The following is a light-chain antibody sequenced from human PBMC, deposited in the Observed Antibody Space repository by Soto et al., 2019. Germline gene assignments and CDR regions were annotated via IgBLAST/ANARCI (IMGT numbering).Light chain of an antibody. CDR3: QQSGSSSGWT. Sequence: EIVLTQSPGTLSLSPGDRTTHSCRASQSVSSSYLAWYQQRPGQAPRLLIYGASSRATGIPDRFSGSGSGIDFTLTISRLEPEDFAVYYCQQSGSSSGWTFGQGTKV. CDR2: GAS. V-gene: IGKV3-20*01. CDR1: QSVSSSY. J-gene: IGKJ1*01.